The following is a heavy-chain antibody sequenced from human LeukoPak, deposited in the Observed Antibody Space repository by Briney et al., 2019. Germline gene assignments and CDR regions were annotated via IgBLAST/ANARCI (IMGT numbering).Heavy chain of an antibody. CDR1: VASISDYY. J-gene: IGHJ3*02. CDR3: ARGSGSHSSYAFDI. CDR2: IYYSGST. V-gene: IGHV4-4*07. Sequence: SETLSLTCTVSVASISDYYWAWIRQPAGKGLEWIGSIYYSGSTYYNPSLKSRVTISVDTSKTQFCLKLSSVTAADTAVYYCARGSGSHSSYAFDIRGQGTMFTVSS. D-gene: IGHD3-10*01.